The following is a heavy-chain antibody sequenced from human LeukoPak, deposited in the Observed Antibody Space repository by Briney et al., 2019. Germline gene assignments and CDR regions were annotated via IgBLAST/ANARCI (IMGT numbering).Heavy chain of an antibody. CDR2: ISSSSSYI. V-gene: IGHV3-21*01. CDR1: GFPFSNAW. Sequence: EGSLRLSCVVSGFPFSNAWMSWVRQAPGKGLEWVSSISSSSSYIYYADSVKGRFTISRDNAKNSLYLQMNSLRAEDTAVYYCARPPHGKAVALRYFDLWGRGTLVTVSS. CDR3: ARPPHGKAVALRYFDL. J-gene: IGHJ2*01. D-gene: IGHD6-19*01.